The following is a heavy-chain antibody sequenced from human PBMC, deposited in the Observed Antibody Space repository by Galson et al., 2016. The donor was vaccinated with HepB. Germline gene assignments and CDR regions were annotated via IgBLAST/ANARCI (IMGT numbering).Heavy chain of an antibody. D-gene: IGHD3-10*01. CDR3: AKDVGFGELLQNWFDP. CDR2: IISGSGGST. Sequence: SLRLSCAASGFRLSNYAMSWVRQAPGKGLEWVSVIISGSGGSTYYADSVKGRFTISRDNSKNTVYLQMNSLRVEDTAVYYCAKDVGFGELLQNWFDPWGQGTLVTVSS. CDR1: GFRLSNYA. J-gene: IGHJ5*02. V-gene: IGHV3-23*01.